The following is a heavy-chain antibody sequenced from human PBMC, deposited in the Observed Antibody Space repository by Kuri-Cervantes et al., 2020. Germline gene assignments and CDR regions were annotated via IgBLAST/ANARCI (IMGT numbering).Heavy chain of an antibody. CDR3: ASRSSGWYDAFDI. CDR1: GGSVSSGSYY. D-gene: IGHD6-19*01. V-gene: IGHV4-39*01. Sequence: SETLSLTCTVSGGSVSSGSYYWSWIRQPPGKGLEWIGSIYYSGSTYYNPSLKSRVTISVDTSKNQFSLKLSSVTAADTAVYYCASRSSGWYDAFDIWGQGTMVTVSS. CDR2: IYYSGST. J-gene: IGHJ3*02.